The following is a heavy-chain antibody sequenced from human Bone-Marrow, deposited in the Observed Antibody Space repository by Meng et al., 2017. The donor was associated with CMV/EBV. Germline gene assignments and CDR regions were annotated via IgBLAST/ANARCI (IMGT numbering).Heavy chain of an antibody. CDR2: IYYSGST. CDR3: AREAVRGTRDYYYGMDV. CDR1: GGSISSYY. J-gene: IGHJ6*02. V-gene: IGHV4-59*12. D-gene: IGHD3-16*02. Sequence: GSLRLSCTVSGGSISSYYWSWIRQPPGKGLEWIGYIYYSGSTNYNPSLKSRVTISVDTSKNQFSLKLRSVTAADTAVYYCAREAVRGTRDYYYGMDVWSQGTTVTVSS.